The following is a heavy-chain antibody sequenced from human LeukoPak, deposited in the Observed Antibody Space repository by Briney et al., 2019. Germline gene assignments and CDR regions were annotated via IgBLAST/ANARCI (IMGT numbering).Heavy chain of an antibody. V-gene: IGHV3-7*01. CDR3: ASHDYGFFWYYYYGMDV. Sequence: GGSLRLSCAASGFTFSSYWMSWVRQAPGKGLEWVANIKQDGSEKYYVDSVKGRFTISRDNAKNSLYLQMNSLRAKDTAVYYCASHDYGFFWYYYYGMDVWGQGTTVTVSS. D-gene: IGHD4-17*01. J-gene: IGHJ6*02. CDR2: IKQDGSEK. CDR1: GFTFSSYW.